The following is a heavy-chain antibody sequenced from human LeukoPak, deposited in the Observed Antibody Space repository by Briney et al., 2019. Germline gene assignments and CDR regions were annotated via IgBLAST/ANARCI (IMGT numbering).Heavy chain of an antibody. CDR3: AKAGQQVGATNY. V-gene: IGHV3-23*01. Sequence: GGSLRLSCAASGFTFSSYAMSWVRQAPGKGLEWVSTISGSGGSTDYADSVKGRFTISRDNSKNTLYLQMNSLRAEDTAVYYCAKAGQQVGATNYWGQGTLVTVSS. D-gene: IGHD1-26*01. CDR2: ISGSGGST. J-gene: IGHJ4*02. CDR1: GFTFSSYA.